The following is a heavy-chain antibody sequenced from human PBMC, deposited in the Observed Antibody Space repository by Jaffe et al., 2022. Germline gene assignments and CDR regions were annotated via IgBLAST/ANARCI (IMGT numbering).Heavy chain of an antibody. CDR3: ARGGRGIAVAGTAYFQH. J-gene: IGHJ1*01. CDR1: GFTFSSYA. Sequence: EVQLVESGGGLVQPGGSLRLSCAASGFTFSSYAMHWVRQAPGKGLEYVSAISSNGGSTYYANSVKGRFTISRDNSKNTLYLQMGSLRAEDMAVYYCARGGRGIAVAGTAYFQHWGQGTLVTVSS. CDR2: ISSNGGST. D-gene: IGHD6-19*01. V-gene: IGHV3-64*01.